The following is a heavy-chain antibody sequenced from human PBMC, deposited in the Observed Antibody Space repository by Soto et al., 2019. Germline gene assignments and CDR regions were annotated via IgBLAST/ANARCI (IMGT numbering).Heavy chain of an antibody. CDR3: ARDRSIAARDYFGMDV. V-gene: IGHV3-33*01. CDR1: GVTFSSYG. CDR2: LWYDGSNK. D-gene: IGHD6-6*01. J-gene: IGHJ6*02. Sequence: QVQLVESGGGVVQPGRSLRLSCAASGVTFSSYGMHWVRQAPGKGLEWVAVLWYDGSNKYYADSVKGRFTISRDNSKNTLYLQMNSLSAEDTAVYYCARDRSIAARDYFGMDVWGQGTTVTVSS.